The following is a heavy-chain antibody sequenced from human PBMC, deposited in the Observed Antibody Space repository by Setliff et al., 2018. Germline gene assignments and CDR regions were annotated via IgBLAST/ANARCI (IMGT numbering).Heavy chain of an antibody. J-gene: IGHJ3*02. CDR2: IYYTGDP. CDR1: GGSFSGYF. CDR3: ARPLEESFGGVRDSDAFDI. Sequence: SETLSLTCAVYGGSFSGYFWGWIRQPPGKGLEWIGSIYYTGDPYYNPSLKSRVAISVDPSKNQLFLKLSSVTATDTAVYYCARPLEESFGGVRDSDAFDIWGQGTMVTVSS. V-gene: IGHV4-39*01. D-gene: IGHD3-16*01.